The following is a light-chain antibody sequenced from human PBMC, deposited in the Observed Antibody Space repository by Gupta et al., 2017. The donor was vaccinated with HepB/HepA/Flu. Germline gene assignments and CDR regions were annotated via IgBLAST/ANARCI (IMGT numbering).Light chain of an antibody. V-gene: IGKV1-39*01. Sequence: DIPLTQSPSPLSASVGDRVTITCRASQNIENYLNWYQQKSEKAPKVLIYAATHLQRGVPSRFSGGGSGTDFTLTITDLQPEDSAIYFCQQGFTIPPLTFGGGTKVEIK. J-gene: IGKJ4*01. CDR3: QQGFTIPPLT. CDR2: AAT. CDR1: QNIENY.